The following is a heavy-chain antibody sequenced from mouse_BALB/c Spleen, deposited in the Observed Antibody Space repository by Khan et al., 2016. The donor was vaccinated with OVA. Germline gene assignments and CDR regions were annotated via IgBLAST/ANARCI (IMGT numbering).Heavy chain of an antibody. V-gene: IGHV2-2*02. CDR1: GFSLTNFG. J-gene: IGHJ3*01. Sequence: QVQLQQSGPGLVQPSQSLSITCTVSGFSLTNFGVHWVRQSPGKGLEWLGVIWRGGSTDYNAAFKSRLSISKDNSKSQVFFKMNSLQANDTATCYCARRECLMTWFAYWGQGTLVTVSA. CDR2: IWRGGST. CDR3: ARRECLMTWFAY. D-gene: IGHD6-1*01.